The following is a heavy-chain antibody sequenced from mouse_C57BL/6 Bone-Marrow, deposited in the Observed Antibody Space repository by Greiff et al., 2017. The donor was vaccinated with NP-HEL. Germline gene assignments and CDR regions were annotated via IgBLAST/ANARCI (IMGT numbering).Heavy chain of an antibody. CDR2: FHPYNDDT. CDR1: GYTFTTYP. Sequence: VQLVESGAELVKPGASVKMSCKASGYTFTTYPIEWVKQNHGKSLEWIGNFHPYNDDTEYNEKFKNKATLTVEKSSSTVYWELSRLTSDDSSVYYGARGGNYWYYFDYWGQGTTLTVSS. CDR3: ARGGNYWYYFDY. J-gene: IGHJ2*01. D-gene: IGHD2-1*01. V-gene: IGHV1-47*01.